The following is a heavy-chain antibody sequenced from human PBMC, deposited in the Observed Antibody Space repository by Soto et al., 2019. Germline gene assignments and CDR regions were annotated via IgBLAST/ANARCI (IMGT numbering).Heavy chain of an antibody. Sequence: GGSLRLSCAASGFTFSSYAMHWVRQAPGKGLEWVAVISYDGSNKYYADSVKGRFTISRDNSKNTLYLQMNSLRAEDTAVYYCARVANKYSSSSDAFDIWGQGTMVTVSS. CDR3: ARVANKYSSSSDAFDI. D-gene: IGHD6-6*01. CDR2: ISYDGSNK. CDR1: GFTFSSYA. V-gene: IGHV3-30-3*01. J-gene: IGHJ3*02.